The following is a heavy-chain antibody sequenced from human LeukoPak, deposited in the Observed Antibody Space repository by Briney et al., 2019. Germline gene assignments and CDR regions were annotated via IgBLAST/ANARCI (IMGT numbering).Heavy chain of an antibody. D-gene: IGHD2-15*01. CDR2: VDPEDGET. CDR1: GYTFTDYY. CDR3: AILRVADIALDY. Sequence: ASVKVSCKVSGYTFTDYYMHWVQQAPGKGLEWMGLVDPEDGETIYAEKFQGRVTITADTSTDTAYMELSSLRSEDTAVYYCAILRVADIALDYWGQGTLVTVSS. V-gene: IGHV1-69-2*01. J-gene: IGHJ4*02.